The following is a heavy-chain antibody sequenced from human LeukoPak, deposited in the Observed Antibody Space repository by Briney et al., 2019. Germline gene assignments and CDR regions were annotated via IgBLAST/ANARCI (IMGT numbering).Heavy chain of an antibody. Sequence: PGGSLRLSCAASGFTFSSYAMHWVRQAPGKGLEWVAVIWYDGSNKYYADSVKGRFTISRDNSKNTLYLQMNSLRAEDTAVYYCARARGYSGYDNFDYWGQGTLVTVSS. CDR3: ARARGYSGYDNFDY. CDR1: GFTFSSYA. J-gene: IGHJ4*02. D-gene: IGHD5-12*01. V-gene: IGHV3-33*08. CDR2: IWYDGSNK.